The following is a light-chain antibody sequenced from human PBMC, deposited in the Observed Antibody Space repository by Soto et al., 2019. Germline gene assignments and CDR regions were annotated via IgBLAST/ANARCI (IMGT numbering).Light chain of an antibody. Sequence: QSALTQPASVSGSPGQSITISCTGTSSDVGGYNYVSWYQQHPGKAPKLIIYSNNQRPSGVPDRFSGSKSGTSASLATSGLQSEDEADYYCAAWDDSLNALVFGTGTKLTVL. CDR1: SSDVGGYNY. V-gene: IGLV2-14*01. J-gene: IGLJ1*01. CDR2: SNN. CDR3: AAWDDSLNALV.